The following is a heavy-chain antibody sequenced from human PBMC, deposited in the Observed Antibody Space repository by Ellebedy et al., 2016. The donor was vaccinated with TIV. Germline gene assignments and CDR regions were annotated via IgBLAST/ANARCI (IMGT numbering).Heavy chain of an antibody. V-gene: IGHV3-7*01. J-gene: IGHJ4*02. CDR2: IKPDGTEK. CDR1: GFTFTSNW. CDR3: ARDFAYRLDF. Sequence: PGGSLRLSCVASGFTFTSNWMSWVRQAPGKGLEWVANIKPDGTEKYYVDSVKGRFTISRDNAKNSLYLQIISLGVEDAAVYYCARDFAYRLDFWGQGTLITVSS. D-gene: IGHD4-11*01.